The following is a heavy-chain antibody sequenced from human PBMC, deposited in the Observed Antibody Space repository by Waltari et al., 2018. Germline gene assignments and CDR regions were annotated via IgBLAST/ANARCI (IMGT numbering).Heavy chain of an antibody. CDR2: ISSSSSYI. CDR1: GFTFSSYS. J-gene: IGHJ3*02. CDR3: ARDLRLRYFDWLGAFDI. Sequence: EVQLVASGGGLVKPGGSLRLSCAASGFTFSSYSMHWVRQAPGKGLEWVSSISSSSSYIYYADSVKGRFTISRDNAKNSLYLQMNSLRAEDTAVYYCARDLRLRYFDWLGAFDIWGQGTMVTVSS. V-gene: IGHV3-21*01. D-gene: IGHD3-9*01.